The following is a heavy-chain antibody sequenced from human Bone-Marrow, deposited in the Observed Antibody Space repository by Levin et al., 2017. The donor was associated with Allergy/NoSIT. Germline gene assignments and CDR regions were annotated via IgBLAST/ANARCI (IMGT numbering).Heavy chain of an antibody. J-gene: IGHJ4*02. CDR1: GFPFSSYL. D-gene: IGHD3-22*01. Sequence: AGGSLRLSCAASGFPFSSYLMHWARQAPGKGLEGVARISHDGSNEDYADSVKGRFTISRDNSKNTLYLQMNSLRVEDTAIYYCAKGGSSGLDYWGQGTLVTVSS. CDR2: ISHDGSNE. V-gene: IGHV3-30*18. CDR3: AKGGSSGLDY.